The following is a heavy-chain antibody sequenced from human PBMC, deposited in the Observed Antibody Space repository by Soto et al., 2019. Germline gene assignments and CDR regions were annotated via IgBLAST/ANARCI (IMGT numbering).Heavy chain of an antibody. J-gene: IGHJ4*02. CDR3: ARRTSGWYSDY. Sequence: EVQLVESGGGLVQPGGSLRLSCAASGFTFSSYSMIWVRQPPGKGLECISYIDSGGGTIYQTDSVKGRFTISRDNAKNSLDLQMNSRRGEDTAVYFCARRTSGWYSDYWGLGTLVTVSS. CDR1: GFTFSSYS. CDR2: IDSGGGTI. V-gene: IGHV3-48*01. D-gene: IGHD6-19*01.